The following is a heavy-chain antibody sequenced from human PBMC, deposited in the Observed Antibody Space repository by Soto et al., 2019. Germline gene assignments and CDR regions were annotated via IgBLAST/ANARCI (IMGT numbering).Heavy chain of an antibody. CDR1: GGSFSGYY. Sequence: QVQLQQWGAGLLKPSETLSLTCAVYGGSFSGYYWTWIRQPPGTGLEWIGEINHSGSTNYNPSLKSRVTISVDTSKNQSSLKLTSVTAADTAMYYCARDKITGLFDYWGQGTLVTVSS. CDR2: INHSGST. CDR3: ARDKITGLFDY. D-gene: IGHD2-8*02. V-gene: IGHV4-34*01. J-gene: IGHJ4*02.